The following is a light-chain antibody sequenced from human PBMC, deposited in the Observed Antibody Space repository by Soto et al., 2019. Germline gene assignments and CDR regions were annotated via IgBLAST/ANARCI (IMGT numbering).Light chain of an antibody. CDR2: DAY. Sequence: EVVLTQSPVTLSLSPGERATLSCRASQSFRGLLAWYQQKPGQAPRLLIYDAYNRATGIPPRFSGSGSGTDFTLTISSLEPEDFAVYYCQQRSDWRTFGQGTKVEMK. V-gene: IGKV3-11*01. CDR1: QSFRGL. J-gene: IGKJ1*01. CDR3: QQRSDWRT.